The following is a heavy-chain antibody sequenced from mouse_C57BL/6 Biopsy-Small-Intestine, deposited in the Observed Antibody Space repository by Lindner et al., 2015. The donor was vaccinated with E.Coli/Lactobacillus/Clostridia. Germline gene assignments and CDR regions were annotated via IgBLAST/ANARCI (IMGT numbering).Heavy chain of an antibody. CDR3: TSGALLSMDY. J-gene: IGHJ4*01. D-gene: IGHD2-10*01. CDR1: GFNIKDDY. V-gene: IGHV14-4*01. Sequence: VQLQESGAELVRPGASVKLSCTASGFNIKDDYMHWVKQRPEQGLEWIGWIDPENGDTEYASKFQGKATITADTSSNTAYLQLSSLTSEDXAVYYCTSGALLSMDYWGQGTSVTVSS. CDR2: IDPENGDT.